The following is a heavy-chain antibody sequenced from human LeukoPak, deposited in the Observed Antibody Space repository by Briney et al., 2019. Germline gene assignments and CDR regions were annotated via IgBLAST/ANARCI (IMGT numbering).Heavy chain of an antibody. D-gene: IGHD3-22*01. J-gene: IGHJ3*02. CDR1: GGSISSSSYY. Sequence: SETLSLTCTVSGGSISSSSYYWGWIRQPPGKGLEWIGSIYYSGSTYYNPSLKSRVTISVDTSKNQFSLKLSSVTAADTAVYYCARYYYDSSGYYPGAFGIWGQGTMVTVS. CDR2: IYYSGST. CDR3: ARYYYDSSGYYPGAFGI. V-gene: IGHV4-39*01.